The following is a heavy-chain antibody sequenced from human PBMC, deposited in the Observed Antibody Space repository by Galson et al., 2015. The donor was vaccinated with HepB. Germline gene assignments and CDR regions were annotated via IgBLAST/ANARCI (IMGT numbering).Heavy chain of an antibody. CDR1: GFTFSSYG. J-gene: IGHJ6*02. CDR3: AKMFEGAVAGLLNGGMDV. Sequence: SLRLSCAASGFTFSSYGMHWVRQAPGKGLEWVAVISYDGSNKYYADSVKGRFTISRDNSKNTLYLQMNSLRAEDTAVYYCAKMFEGAVAGLLNGGMDVWGQGTTVTVSS. D-gene: IGHD6-19*01. CDR2: ISYDGSNK. V-gene: IGHV3-30*18.